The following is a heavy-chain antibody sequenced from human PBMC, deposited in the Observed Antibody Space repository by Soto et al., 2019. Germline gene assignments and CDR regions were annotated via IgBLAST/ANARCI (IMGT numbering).Heavy chain of an antibody. CDR3: ALKRWSNFDY. Sequence: QITLKESGPTLVRPTQTLTLTCTFSGFSLTTSGVGVGWIRQPPGKALEWLAVIYWDDDKRYRPSLKSRLTITKDTSKNQVVLTVTNIDPGDTATYYCALKRWSNFDYWGQGTLVTVSS. CDR1: GFSLTTSGVG. J-gene: IGHJ4*02. V-gene: IGHV2-5*02. D-gene: IGHD2-15*01. CDR2: IYWDDDK.